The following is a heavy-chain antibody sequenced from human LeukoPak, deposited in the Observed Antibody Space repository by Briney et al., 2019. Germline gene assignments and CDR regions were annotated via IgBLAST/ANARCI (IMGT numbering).Heavy chain of an antibody. Sequence: ASVKVSCKTSGYTFISYAISWVQQAPGQGPEWMGWISVHNGNTNYAQKFQGRVTLTTDTSTSTAYMELRSLRSDDTAVYYCARERSYDSSGYYRNNWFDPWGQGTLVTVS. V-gene: IGHV1-18*04. D-gene: IGHD3-22*01. CDR1: GYTFISYA. J-gene: IGHJ5*02. CDR3: ARERSYDSSGYYRNNWFDP. CDR2: ISVHNGNT.